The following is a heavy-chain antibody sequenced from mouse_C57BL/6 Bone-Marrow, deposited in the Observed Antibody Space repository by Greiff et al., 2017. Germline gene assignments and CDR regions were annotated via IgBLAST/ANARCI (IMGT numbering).Heavy chain of an antibody. D-gene: IGHD2-3*01. J-gene: IGHJ4*01. CDR1: GYAFSSYW. V-gene: IGHV1-80*01. CDR2: IYPGDGDT. Sequence: QVQLQQSGAELVKPGASVKISCKASGYAFSSYWMNWVKQRPGKGLEWIGQIYPGDGDTNYNGKFKGKATLTADKSSSTAYMQLSSLTSEDSAVYFCARSIDGYRTFAMDYWGQGTSVTVSS. CDR3: ARSIDGYRTFAMDY.